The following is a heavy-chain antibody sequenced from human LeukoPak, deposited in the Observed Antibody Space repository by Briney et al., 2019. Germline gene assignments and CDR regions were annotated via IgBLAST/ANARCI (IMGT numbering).Heavy chain of an antibody. Sequence: GGSLRLSCAASGFTFSSYGMHWVRQAPGKGLEWVAVISYDGSNKYYADSVKGRFTIPRDNSKNTLYLQMNSLRAEDTAVYYCARQGAGVPFDYWGRGTLVTVSS. CDR3: ARQGAGVPFDY. CDR2: ISYDGSNK. J-gene: IGHJ4*02. D-gene: IGHD3-10*01. CDR1: GFTFSSYG. V-gene: IGHV3-30*03.